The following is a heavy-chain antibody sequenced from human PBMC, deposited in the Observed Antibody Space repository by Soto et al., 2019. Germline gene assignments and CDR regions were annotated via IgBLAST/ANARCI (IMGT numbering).Heavy chain of an antibody. V-gene: IGHV3-7*01. CDR2: IKEDGSEK. CDR1: GFTFSTYW. J-gene: IGHJ4*02. CDR3: TNWNYPQSD. D-gene: IGHD1-7*01. Sequence: GGSLRLSCAASGFTFSTYWMSWVRQAPGKGLEWVANIKEDGSEKYYVDSVEGRFTISRDNAKNTLYLQVNSLRPEDTAVYYCTNWNYPQSDWGQGTRVTVSS.